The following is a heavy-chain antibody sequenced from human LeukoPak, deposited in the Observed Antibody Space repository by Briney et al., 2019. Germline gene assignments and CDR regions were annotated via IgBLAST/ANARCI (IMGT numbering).Heavy chain of an antibody. CDR2: ISYSGST. Sequence: SETLSLTCTVSGGSISSYYWSWIRQPPGKGLEWIGYISYSGSTNYNPSLKSRVTISIDTSKNQFSLKLRSVTAADTAVYYCASHYDSSGYFHYFGYWGQGTLVTVSS. D-gene: IGHD3-22*01. J-gene: IGHJ4*02. V-gene: IGHV4-59*08. CDR3: ASHYDSSGYFHYFGY. CDR1: GGSISSYY.